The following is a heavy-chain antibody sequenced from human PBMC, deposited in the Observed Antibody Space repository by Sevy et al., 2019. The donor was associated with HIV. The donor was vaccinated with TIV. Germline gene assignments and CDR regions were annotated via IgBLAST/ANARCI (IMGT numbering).Heavy chain of an antibody. CDR1: GYTFTSYG. D-gene: IGHD3-10*01. Sequence: ASVKVSCKASGYTFTSYGISWVRQAPGQGLEWMGWISAYNGNTNYAQKLQGRVTMTTDTSTSTAYMELRSLRSDDTAVYYCARDVYYGSGNYYYYGMDAWGQGTTVTVSS. CDR3: ARDVYYGSGNYYYYGMDA. J-gene: IGHJ6*02. V-gene: IGHV1-18*01. CDR2: ISAYNGNT.